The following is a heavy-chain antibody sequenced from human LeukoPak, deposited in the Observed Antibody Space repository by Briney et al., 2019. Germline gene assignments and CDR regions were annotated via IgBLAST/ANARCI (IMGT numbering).Heavy chain of an antibody. CDR3: VSLARDY. D-gene: IGHD3-3*02. CDR2: IRYDGSNK. CDR1: GFTFSSYG. Sequence: PGGSLRLSCAASGFTFSSYGMHWVRQAPGKGLEWVAFIRYDGSNKYYADSVKGRFTISRDNSKNMLFLRMNSLRVEDTAVYFCVSLARDYWGQGTLVSVSS. V-gene: IGHV3-30*02. J-gene: IGHJ4*02.